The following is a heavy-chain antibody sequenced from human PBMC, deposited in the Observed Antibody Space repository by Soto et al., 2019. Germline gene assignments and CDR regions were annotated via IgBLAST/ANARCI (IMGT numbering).Heavy chain of an antibody. CDR2: ISGYNGNT. J-gene: IGHJ3*02. Sequence: GPSVKVSCKASGYNFTNYGISWFRQAPGQGLQWMAWISGYNGNTHDAHKFQGRVTLTTDTSTATAYIELRSLRSDDTAMYYCARASWATRSNDGFDIWGQGTMVTVSS. V-gene: IGHV1-18*04. D-gene: IGHD2-15*01. CDR3: ARASWATRSNDGFDI. CDR1: GYNFTNYG.